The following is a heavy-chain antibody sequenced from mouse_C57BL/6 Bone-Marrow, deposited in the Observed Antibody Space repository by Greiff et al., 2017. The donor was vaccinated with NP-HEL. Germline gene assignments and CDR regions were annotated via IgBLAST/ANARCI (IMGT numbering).Heavy chain of an antibody. Sequence: QVHVKQPGTELVKPGASVKLSCKASGYTFTSYWMHWVKQRPGQGLEWIGNINPSNGGTNYNEKFKSKATLTVDKSSSTAYMQLSSLTSEDSAVYYCARAGLRRDYYAMDYWGQGTSVTVSS. J-gene: IGHJ4*01. CDR3: ARAGLRRDYYAMDY. CDR2: INPSNGGT. V-gene: IGHV1-53*01. D-gene: IGHD2-2*01. CDR1: GYTFTSYW.